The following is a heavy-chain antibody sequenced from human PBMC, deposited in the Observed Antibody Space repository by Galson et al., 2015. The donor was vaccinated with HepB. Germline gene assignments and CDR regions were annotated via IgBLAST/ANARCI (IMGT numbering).Heavy chain of an antibody. V-gene: IGHV3-74*01. Sequence: SLRLSCAASGFTFSSYWMHWVRQAPGKGLVWVSRINSDGSSTSYADSVKGRFTISRDNSKNTLYLQMNSLRAEDTAVYYCAKGFGDSSGYGAHDWGQGTLVTVSS. CDR1: GFTFSSYW. CDR2: INSDGSST. J-gene: IGHJ4*02. D-gene: IGHD3-22*01. CDR3: AKGFGDSSGYGAHD.